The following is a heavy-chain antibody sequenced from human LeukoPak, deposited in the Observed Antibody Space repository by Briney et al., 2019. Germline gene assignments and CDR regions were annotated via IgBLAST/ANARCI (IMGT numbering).Heavy chain of an antibody. CDR3: ATGSGGRGVNFDY. Sequence: GGSLRLSCAASGFTFTSYTMHWVRQAPGKGLEWVSSISSSSTSIYYADSVKGRFTISRDNAKNSLFLQMNSLRAEDTAVYYCATGSGGRGVNFDYWAKEPWSPSPQ. J-gene: IGHJ4*01. D-gene: IGHD3-10*01. CDR2: ISSSSTSI. V-gene: IGHV3-21*01. CDR1: GFTFTSYT.